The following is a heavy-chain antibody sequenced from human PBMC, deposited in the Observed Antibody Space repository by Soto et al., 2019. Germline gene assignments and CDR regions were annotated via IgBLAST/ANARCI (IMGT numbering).Heavy chain of an antibody. V-gene: IGHV4-59*08. J-gene: IGHJ5*02. CDR2: IYYSGST. CDR3: AGRAVAGTGGFDP. D-gene: IGHD6-19*01. Sequence: SETLSLTCTVSGGSISSYYWSWIRQPPGKGLEWIGYIYYSGSTNYNPSLKSRVTISVDTSKNQFSLKLSSVTAADTAVYYCAGRAVAGTGGFDPWGQGTLVTVSS. CDR1: GGSISSYY.